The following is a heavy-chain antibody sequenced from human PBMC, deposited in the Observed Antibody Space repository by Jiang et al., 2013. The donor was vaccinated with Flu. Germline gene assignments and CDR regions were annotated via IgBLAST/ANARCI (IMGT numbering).Heavy chain of an antibody. CDR2: TYYRSKWYN. D-gene: IGHD5-24*01. V-gene: IGHV6-1*01. CDR1: GDSVSSNSAA. Sequence: SQTLSLTCAISGDSVSSNSAAWNWIRQSPSRGLEWLGRTYYRSKWYNDYAVSVKSRITINPDTSKNQFSLQLNSVTPEDTAVYYCARDLKEMATVSRDYYYGMDVWGQGDHGHRLL. J-gene: IGHJ6*02. CDR3: ARDLKEMATVSRDYYYGMDV.